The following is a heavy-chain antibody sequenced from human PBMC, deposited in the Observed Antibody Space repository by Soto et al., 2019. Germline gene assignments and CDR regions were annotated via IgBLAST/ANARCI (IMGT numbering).Heavy chain of an antibody. CDR1: GYTFTGYY. CDR2: INPNSGGT. D-gene: IGHD6-13*01. J-gene: IGHJ6*03. Sequence: ASVKVSCKASGYTFTGYYMHWVRQAPGQGLEWMGWINPNSGGTNYAQKFQGWVTMTRDTSISTAYMELSRLRSDDTAVYYCATLPRFIAAASYYYMDVWGKGTTVTVSS. V-gene: IGHV1-2*04. CDR3: ATLPRFIAAASYYYMDV.